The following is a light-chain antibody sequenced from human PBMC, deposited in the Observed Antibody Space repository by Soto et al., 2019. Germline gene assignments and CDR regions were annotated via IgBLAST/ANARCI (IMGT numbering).Light chain of an antibody. V-gene: IGKV3-11*01. CDR1: QSISSY. CDR3: QQQNNWSST. J-gene: IGKJ5*01. CDR2: DAS. Sequence: EIVLTQSPATLSLSPGERATLSCRASQSISSYLAWYQQKHGQAPRLLIFDASNRATGIPARFSGSGSGTDFTLIISSREHDDDAVNYCQQQNNWSSTFGRGTRVEI.